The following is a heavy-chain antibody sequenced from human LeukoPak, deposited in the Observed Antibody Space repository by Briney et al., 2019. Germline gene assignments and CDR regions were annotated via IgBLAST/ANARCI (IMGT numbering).Heavy chain of an antibody. CDR3: ARGKAARTSPAFDP. CDR1: GYTFTSYD. D-gene: IGHD6-6*01. Sequence: GASVKVSCKASGYTFTSYDINWVRQATGQGLEWMGWMNPNSGNTGYAQKFQGRVTITRNTSISTAYMELSSLRSEDTAVYYCARGKAARTSPAFDPWGQGTLVTVSS. J-gene: IGHJ5*02. V-gene: IGHV1-8*03. CDR2: MNPNSGNT.